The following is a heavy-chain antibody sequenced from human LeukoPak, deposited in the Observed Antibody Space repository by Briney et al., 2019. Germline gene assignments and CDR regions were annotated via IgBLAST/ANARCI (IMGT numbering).Heavy chain of an antibody. CDR3: ARFDGLERGLGAFDI. J-gene: IGHJ3*02. D-gene: IGHD1-1*01. CDR1: GGSISSGGYY. V-gene: IGHV4-31*03. Sequence: SETLSLTCTVSGGSISSGGYYWSWIRQHPGKGLEWIGYIYYSGSTYYNPSLKSRVTISVDTSKNQFSLKLSSVTAADTAVYYCARFDGLERGLGAFDIWGQGTMVTVSS. CDR2: IYYSGST.